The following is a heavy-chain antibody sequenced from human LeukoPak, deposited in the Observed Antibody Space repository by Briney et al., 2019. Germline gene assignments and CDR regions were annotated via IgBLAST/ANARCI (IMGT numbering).Heavy chain of an antibody. CDR3: ASQETGTLCDY. V-gene: IGHV3-21*01. CDR1: GFTFSSYS. CDR2: ISSSSSYI. Sequence: GGSLRLSCAASGFTFSSYSMNWVRQAPGKGLEWVSSISSSSSYIYYADSVKGRFTISRDNAKNSLYLQMNSLRAEDTAVYYCASQETGTLCDYWGQGTLVTVSS. J-gene: IGHJ4*02. D-gene: IGHD1-14*01.